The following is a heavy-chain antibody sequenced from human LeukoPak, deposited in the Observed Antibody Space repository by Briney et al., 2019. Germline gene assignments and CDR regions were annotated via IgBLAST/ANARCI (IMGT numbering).Heavy chain of an antibody. J-gene: IGHJ4*02. D-gene: IGHD6-13*01. CDR3: ARLNPTHDSSSWYDPLKYYFDY. CDR1: GGSISSYY. Sequence: SETLSPTCTVSGGSISSYYWSWIRQPPGKGLEWIGYIYTSGSTNYNPSLKSRVTISVDTSKNQFSLKLSSVTAADTAVYYCARLNPTHDSSSWYDPLKYYFDYWGQGTLVTVSS. CDR2: IYTSGST. V-gene: IGHV4-4*09.